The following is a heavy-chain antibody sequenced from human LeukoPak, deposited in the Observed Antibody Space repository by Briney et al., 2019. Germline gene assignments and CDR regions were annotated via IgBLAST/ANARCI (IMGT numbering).Heavy chain of an antibody. J-gene: IGHJ6*02. CDR2: INHSGST. CDR3: ASLGVTATLSIV. Sequence: SETLSLTCAVYGGSFSGYYWSWIRQPPGKGLEWIGEINHSGSTNYNPSLKSRVTISVDTSKNQFSLKLSSVTAADTAVYYCASLGVTATLSIVWGQGTTVTVSS. V-gene: IGHV4-34*01. CDR1: GGSFSGYY. D-gene: IGHD2-15*01.